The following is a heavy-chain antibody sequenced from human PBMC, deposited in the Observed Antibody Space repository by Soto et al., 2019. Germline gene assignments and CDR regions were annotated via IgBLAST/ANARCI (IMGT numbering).Heavy chain of an antibody. D-gene: IGHD3-16*01. Sequence: EVQLVESGGGLVQPGRSLKLSCAASGFTFDDYAMHWVRQAPGKGLEWVSGISWNSGSIGYADSVKGRFTISRDNAKNTLDLQMTSLRAEDTALYYCAKAVLGYDGMDVWGQGTTVTVSS. CDR2: ISWNSGSI. CDR3: AKAVLGYDGMDV. CDR1: GFTFDDYA. J-gene: IGHJ6*02. V-gene: IGHV3-9*01.